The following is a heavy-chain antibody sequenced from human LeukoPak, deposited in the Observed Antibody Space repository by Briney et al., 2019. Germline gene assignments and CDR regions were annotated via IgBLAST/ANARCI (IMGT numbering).Heavy chain of an antibody. CDR1: GFTFSSYE. D-gene: IGHD3-10*01. CDR3: ARLSAMLRGPEPIYYFGY. Sequence: QPGGSLRLSCAASGFTFSSYEMNWVRQAPGKGLEWVSYISSSGSTIYYADSMKGRFTTSRDNSKNSLYLQMNSLRAEDTAMYYCARLSAMLRGPEPIYYFGYWGQGTLVTVSS. V-gene: IGHV3-48*03. CDR2: ISSSGSTI. J-gene: IGHJ4*01.